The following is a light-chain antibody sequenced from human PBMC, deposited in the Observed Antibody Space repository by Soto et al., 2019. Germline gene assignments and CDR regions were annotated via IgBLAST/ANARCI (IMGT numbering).Light chain of an antibody. Sequence: EIVLTQSPGTLSLSPGERATLSCRASQSVSSSYLAWYQHKPGQAPRLLIYGASSRATGIPDRFSGSGSGTDVTLTISILEPEYFAVYYCQQYGSSPHTFGQGTKLEIK. J-gene: IGKJ2*01. CDR1: QSVSSSY. CDR2: GAS. CDR3: QQYGSSPHT. V-gene: IGKV3-20*01.